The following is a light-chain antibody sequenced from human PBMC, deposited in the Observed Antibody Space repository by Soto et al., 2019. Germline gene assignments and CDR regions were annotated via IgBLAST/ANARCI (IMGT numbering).Light chain of an antibody. V-gene: IGKV1-33*01. CDR1: QDITNY. J-gene: IGKJ2*02. CDR2: DAS. CDR3: QQFDSVPCT. Sequence: IQMTQSPSSLSASVGDRVTITCQASQDITNYLIWYQQKPGKAPKLLIYDASSLGTGVSSRFSGSGSGTDFTFTNSKPQPEDIATYYCQQFDSVPCTFGQGTKLEMK.